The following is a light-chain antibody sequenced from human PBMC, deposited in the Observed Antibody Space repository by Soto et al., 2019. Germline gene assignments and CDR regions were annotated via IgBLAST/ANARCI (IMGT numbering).Light chain of an antibody. CDR2: EVS. CDR3: QSYDSSLSGRV. J-gene: IGLJ3*02. CDR1: SSDVGGYNY. Sequence: QSALTLPPSASGSPGQSVTISCTGTSSDVGGYNYVSWYQQHPGKAPKLMIYEVSKRPSGVPDRFSGSKSGNTASLTVSGLQAEDEADYYCQSYDSSLSGRVFGGGTKLTVL. V-gene: IGLV2-8*01.